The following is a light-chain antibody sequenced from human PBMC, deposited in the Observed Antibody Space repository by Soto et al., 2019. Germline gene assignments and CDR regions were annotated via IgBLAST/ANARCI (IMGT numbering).Light chain of an antibody. CDR3: CSYSGSSTFWL. CDR2: EVT. J-gene: IGLJ3*02. V-gene: IGLV2-23*02. CDR1: NNDVGGYNF. Sequence: QSALTQPASVSGSPGQSITISCAGTNNDVGGYNFVSWYQQHPGKAPKLLIYEVTDRPSGVSDRFSGSKSGNTASLTISGLQTEDEADYYCCSYSGSSTFWLFGGGTKLTVL.